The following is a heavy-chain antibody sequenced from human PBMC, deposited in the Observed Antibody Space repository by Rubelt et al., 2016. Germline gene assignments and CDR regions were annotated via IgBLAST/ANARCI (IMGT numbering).Heavy chain of an antibody. J-gene: IGHJ6*02. CDR1: GGSIHSITYY. CDR2: ISYSGST. Sequence: QLQLQESGPGLVKPSETLSLTCTVSGGSIHSITYYWGWIRQPPGKGLEWIGSISYSGSTYYNPSLKSRVTISADPSKNQFSLGLDVVTASETAVYYWARGWRVLSFSNYGMDVWGQGTTVTVSS. CDR3: ARGWRVLSFSNYGMDV. D-gene: IGHD4/OR15-4a*01. V-gene: IGHV4-39*01.